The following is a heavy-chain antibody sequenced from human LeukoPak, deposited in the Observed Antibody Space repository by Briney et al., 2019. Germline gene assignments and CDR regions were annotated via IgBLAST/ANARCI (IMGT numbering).Heavy chain of an antibody. D-gene: IGHD3-9*01. Sequence: ASVKVSCKASGYTFTSYGISWVRQAPGQGLEWMGWISAYNGNTNYAQKLQGRVTMTTDTPTSTAYMELRSLRSDDTAVYYCASPSRERYFDCPSANDAFDIWGQGTMVTVSS. J-gene: IGHJ3*02. CDR1: GYTFTSYG. CDR3: ASPSRERYFDCPSANDAFDI. CDR2: ISAYNGNT. V-gene: IGHV1-18*01.